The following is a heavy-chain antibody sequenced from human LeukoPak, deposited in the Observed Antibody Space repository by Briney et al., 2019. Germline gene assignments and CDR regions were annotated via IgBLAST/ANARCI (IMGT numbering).Heavy chain of an antibody. CDR2: INHSGST. D-gene: IGHD2-2*01. CDR3: ARAIVAAAIGVGWFDP. J-gene: IGHJ5*02. CDR1: GGSFSGYY. V-gene: IGHV4-34*01. Sequence: SETLSLTCAVYGGSFSGYYWSWIRQPPGKGLEWIGEINHSGSTNYNPSLKSRVTISVDTSKNQFSLKLSSVTAADTAVYYCARAIVAAAIGVGWFDPWGQGTLVTVCS.